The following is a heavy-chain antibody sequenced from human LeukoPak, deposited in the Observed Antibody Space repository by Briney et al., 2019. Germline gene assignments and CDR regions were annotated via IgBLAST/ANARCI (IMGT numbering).Heavy chain of an antibody. CDR3: TRDRGAYNLYDY. D-gene: IGHD1-1*01. Sequence: GGSLRLSCTGSGFTFGEYVVSWFRQAPGKGLEWVGFIRTKAYGETADYAASVKGRFTISRDDSKAIAYLQMNSLKTEDTAVYHCTRDRGAYNLYDYWGQGTLVTVSS. CDR1: GFTFGEYV. J-gene: IGHJ4*02. CDR2: IRTKAYGETA. V-gene: IGHV3-49*03.